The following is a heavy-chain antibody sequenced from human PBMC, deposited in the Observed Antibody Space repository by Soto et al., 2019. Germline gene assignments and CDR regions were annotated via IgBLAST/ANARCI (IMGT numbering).Heavy chain of an antibody. J-gene: IGHJ3*02. D-gene: IGHD5-12*01. Sequence: ASVKVSCKASGGTFSSYAISWVRQAPGQGLAWMGGIIPIFGTANYAQKFQGRVTITADESTSPAYMELSSLRSADTAVYYCAREGESGYDYAFDIWGQGTMVTVSS. V-gene: IGHV1-69*13. CDR3: AREGESGYDYAFDI. CDR1: GGTFSSYA. CDR2: IIPIFGTA.